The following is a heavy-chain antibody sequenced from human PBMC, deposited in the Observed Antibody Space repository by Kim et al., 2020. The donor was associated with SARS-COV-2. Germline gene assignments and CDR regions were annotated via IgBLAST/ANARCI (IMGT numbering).Heavy chain of an antibody. D-gene: IGHD4-17*01. J-gene: IGHJ4*02. CDR3: ARETVRYGDIDY. V-gene: IGHV4-31*02. Sequence: SYNPSLKSRVILSVDTSKNQFSLKLSSVTAADTAVYYCARETVRYGDIDYWGQGTLVTVSS.